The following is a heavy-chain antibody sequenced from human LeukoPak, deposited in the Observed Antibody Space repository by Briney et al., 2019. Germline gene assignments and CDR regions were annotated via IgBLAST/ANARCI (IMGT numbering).Heavy chain of an antibody. CDR2: IHTSGTT. D-gene: IGHD6-6*01. CDR3: ARLGDSSSSGIDY. J-gene: IGHJ4*02. V-gene: IGHV4-4*07. Sequence: PSETLSLTCTVSGYSITNYYWNWIRQPPGKVLEWIGRIHTSGTTNHNPSLKSRVTMSVDTSMNQFFLKLSSVTAGDTAVYYCARLGDSSSSGIDYWGQGTLVTVSS. CDR1: GYSITNYY.